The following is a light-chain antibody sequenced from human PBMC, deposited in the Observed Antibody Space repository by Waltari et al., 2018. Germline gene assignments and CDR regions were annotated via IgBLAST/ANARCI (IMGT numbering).Light chain of an antibody. CDR2: EVT. Sequence: QSALTQPPSVSGSPGQSVTISCTGTSSDVGGYNRVSWYQQPPGTAPKHMIYEVTYRPPGVPDRSAGSKSGNTASLTISGLQAEDEADYYCTSYTSSGTLLFGGGTKLTVV. J-gene: IGLJ2*01. V-gene: IGLV2-18*02. CDR3: TSYTSSGTLL. CDR1: SSDVGGYNR.